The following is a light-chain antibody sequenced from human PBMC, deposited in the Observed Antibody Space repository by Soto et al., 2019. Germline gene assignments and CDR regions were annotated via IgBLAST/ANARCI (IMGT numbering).Light chain of an antibody. CDR2: DVS. J-gene: IGKJ5*01. CDR1: HDITNY. V-gene: IGKV1-33*01. CDR3: QQYDDLPIT. Sequence: EIQMTQSPSSLSVSVGDRVTITCQASHDITNYLNWYQQKPGKAPKLLIYDVSKLETGVPSRFSGSGSGTDFTFTISSLQPEDIATYFCQQYDDLPITLGQGTRLEIK.